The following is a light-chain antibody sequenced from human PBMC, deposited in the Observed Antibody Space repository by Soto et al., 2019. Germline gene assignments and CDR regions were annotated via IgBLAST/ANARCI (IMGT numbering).Light chain of an antibody. CDR3: QQYHNWPET. CDR2: GAS. CDR1: QSVSSS. V-gene: IGKV3-15*01. J-gene: IGKJ5*01. Sequence: DIVMTQSPATLSVSPGERAILSCRASQSVSSSLAWYQQKPGQAPRLLISGASARATGIPARFSGSGSGTEFTLTISSLQSEDFAVYYCQQYHNWPETFGQGTRLEIK.